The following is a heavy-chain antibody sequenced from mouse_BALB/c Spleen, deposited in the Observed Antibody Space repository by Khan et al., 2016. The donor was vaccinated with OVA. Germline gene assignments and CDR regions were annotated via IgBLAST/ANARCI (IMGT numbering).Heavy chain of an antibody. V-gene: IGHV1-77*01. CDR3: ARKNYCSDTVAY. D-gene: IGHD1-1*01. CDR2: ISPGSGDT. Sequence: QVQLKQSGAELARPGASVKLSCKASGYSFTDYYINWVKQRTGQGLEWIGEISPGSGDTYYNEKFKGTATMTADKSSSTAYMHLSSLTSEASAVYCCARKNYCSDTVAYWGQGTLVTVSA. J-gene: IGHJ3*01. CDR1: GYSFTDYY.